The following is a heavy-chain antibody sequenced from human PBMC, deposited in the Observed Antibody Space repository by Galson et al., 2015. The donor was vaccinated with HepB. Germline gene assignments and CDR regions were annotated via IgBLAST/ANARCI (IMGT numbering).Heavy chain of an antibody. Sequence: SLRLSCAASGFTFSSYAMSWVRQAPGKGLEWVGFIRSKAYGGTTEYAASVKGRFTISRDDSKSIAYLQMNSLKTEDTAVYYCTRGSSGSSTSCYFCDNWFDPWGQGTLVTVSS. CDR1: GFTFSSYA. D-gene: IGHD2-2*01. J-gene: IGHJ5*02. V-gene: IGHV3-49*04. CDR2: IRSKAYGGTT. CDR3: TRGSSGSSTSCYFCDNWFDP.